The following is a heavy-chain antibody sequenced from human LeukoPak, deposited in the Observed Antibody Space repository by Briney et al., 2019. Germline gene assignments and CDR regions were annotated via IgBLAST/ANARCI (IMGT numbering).Heavy chain of an antibody. CDR2: ISGTGGAT. CDR3: VKDPRDTYGTNWFVS. D-gene: IGHD2-21*01. Sequence: GGSLRLSCVASGFSYGNYAMSWVRQAPGKGLQWVSQISGTGGATWYAGFARDRFTISRDNSKKTLYLQMSGLRVEDTAMYYCVKDPRDTYGTNWFVSWGQGTLLIVSS. J-gene: IGHJ5*01. CDR1: GFSYGNYA. V-gene: IGHV3-23*01.